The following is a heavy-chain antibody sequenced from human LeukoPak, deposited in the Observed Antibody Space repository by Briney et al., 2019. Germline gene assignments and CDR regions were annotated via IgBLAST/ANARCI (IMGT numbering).Heavy chain of an antibody. CDR2: INHSGST. V-gene: IGHV4-34*01. CDR3: ALRNGHSSSSGDY. J-gene: IGHJ4*02. Sequence: SETLSLTCDVYSGSFSGNYWSWLRQPPGKGREGIGEINHSGSTNYNPSLKSRVTLSVDTSKNQVSLKLTSVSAADTAVYYCALRNGHSSSSGDYWGQGTLVTVSS. CDR1: SGSFSGNY. D-gene: IGHD6-6*01.